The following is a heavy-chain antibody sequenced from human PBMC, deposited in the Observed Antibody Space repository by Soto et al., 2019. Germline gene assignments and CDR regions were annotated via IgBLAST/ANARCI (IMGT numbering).Heavy chain of an antibody. CDR2: IMPIVGTA. CDR3: ARGNALDV. CDR1: GGTFSSFA. Sequence: QVQLVQSGAEVKKPGSSVKVSCKASGGTFSSFAINWVRQVPGQGLEWMGGIMPIVGTANYAQKFQGRVTLSADESTGTDYLEVNSLRSEDTAVYYCARGNALDVWGQGTMVTISS. J-gene: IGHJ3*01. D-gene: IGHD3-10*01. V-gene: IGHV1-69*01.